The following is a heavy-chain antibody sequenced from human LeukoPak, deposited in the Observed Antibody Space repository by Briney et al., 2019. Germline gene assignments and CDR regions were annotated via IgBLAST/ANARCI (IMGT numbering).Heavy chain of an antibody. CDR3: ARVSGGSYVPEYFQH. Sequence: GASVKVSCKASGGTFNSYAISWVRQAPGQGLEWMGGIIPIFGTSNYAQRFQGKVTITTDESMTTAYMELSGLRSEDTAVYYCARVSGGSYVPEYFQHWGQGTLVTVSS. CDR1: GGTFNSYA. V-gene: IGHV1-69*05. J-gene: IGHJ1*01. D-gene: IGHD1-26*01. CDR2: IIPIFGTS.